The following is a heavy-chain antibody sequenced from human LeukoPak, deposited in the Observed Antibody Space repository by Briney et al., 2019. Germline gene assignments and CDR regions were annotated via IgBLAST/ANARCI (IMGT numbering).Heavy chain of an antibody. D-gene: IGHD6-19*01. J-gene: IGHJ3*02. V-gene: IGHV1-69*04. CDR1: GGTFSSYA. Sequence: GSSVKVSCKASGGTFSSYAISWVRQAPGQGLEWMGRIIPILGIANYAQKFQGRVTITADKSTSTAYMELSSLRSEDTAVYYCARDQVEQWLRTLDAFDIWGQGTMVTVSS. CDR3: ARDQVEQWLRTLDAFDI. CDR2: IIPILGIA.